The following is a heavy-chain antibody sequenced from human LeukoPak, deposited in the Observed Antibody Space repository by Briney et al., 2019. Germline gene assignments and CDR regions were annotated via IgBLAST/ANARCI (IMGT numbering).Heavy chain of an antibody. CDR2: IYYSGST. J-gene: IGHJ5*02. Sequence: SQTLSLTCTVSGGSISSGGYYWSWIRQHPGKGLEWIGYIYYSGSTYYNPSLKSRVTISVDTSKNQFSLKLSSVTAADTAVYYCARGWDSSWYWFDPWGRGTLVTVSS. D-gene: IGHD6-13*01. V-gene: IGHV4-31*03. CDR3: ARGWDSSWYWFDP. CDR1: GGSISSGGYY.